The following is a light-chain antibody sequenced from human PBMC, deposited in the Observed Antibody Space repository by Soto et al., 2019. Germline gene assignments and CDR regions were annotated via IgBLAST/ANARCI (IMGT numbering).Light chain of an antibody. CDR1: QSISKW. CDR3: QQYSSYSAWT. CDR2: DAS. J-gene: IGKJ1*01. V-gene: IGKV1-5*01. Sequence: DIQMTQSPSTLPSSVGDRVTITCRASQSISKWLAWHQQKPGKAPKRLIFDASSLQSGVPPRFSGSGSGTELTLTIRSLQPDDIANYYCQQYSSYSAWTFGEGTKVDIK.